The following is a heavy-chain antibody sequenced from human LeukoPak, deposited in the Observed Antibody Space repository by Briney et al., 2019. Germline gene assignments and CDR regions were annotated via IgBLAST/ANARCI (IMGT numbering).Heavy chain of an antibody. CDR2: IYYSGST. CDR1: GGSISSYY. Sequence: PSETLSLTCTVSGGSISSYYWSWIRQPPGKGLEWIGYIYYSGSTNYNPSLKSRVTTSVDTSKNQFSLKLSSVTAADTAVYYCARGRSWYYGRYFDYWGQGTLVTASS. CDR3: ARGRSWYYGRYFDY. V-gene: IGHV4-59*01. J-gene: IGHJ4*02. D-gene: IGHD6-13*01.